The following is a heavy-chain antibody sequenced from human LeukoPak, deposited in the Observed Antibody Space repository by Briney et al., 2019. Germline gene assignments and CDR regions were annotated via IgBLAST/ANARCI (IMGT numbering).Heavy chain of an antibody. CDR3: ATRRGFDY. D-gene: IGHD3-16*01. Sequence: PGGSLRLSCAASGFTFSSYSMNRVRQAPGKGLEWVSYISSSSSTIYYADSVKGRFTISRDNAKNSLYLQMNSLRAEDTAVYYCATRRGFDYWGQGTLVTVSS. CDR1: GFTFSSYS. V-gene: IGHV3-48*01. CDR2: ISSSSSTI. J-gene: IGHJ4*02.